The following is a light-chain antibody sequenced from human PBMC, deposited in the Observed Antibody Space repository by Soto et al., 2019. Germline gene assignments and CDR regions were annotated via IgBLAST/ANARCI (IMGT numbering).Light chain of an antibody. CDR1: SSNIGSNY. Sequence: QSLLTQPPSASGTPGQRVTSSCSGSSSNIGSNYVYWYQQLPGTAPKLLIYRNNQRPSGVPDRFSGSKSGTSASLAISGLRSEDEADYYCAAWDDSLSGSYVFGTGTKDTVL. CDR3: AAWDDSLSGSYV. J-gene: IGLJ1*01. CDR2: RNN. V-gene: IGLV1-47*01.